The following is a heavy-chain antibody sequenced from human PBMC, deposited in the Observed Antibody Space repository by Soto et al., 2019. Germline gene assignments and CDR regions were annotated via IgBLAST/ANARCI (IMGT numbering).Heavy chain of an antibody. CDR3: AKVRLEWLLAFEH. J-gene: IGHJ4*02. D-gene: IGHD3-3*01. Sequence: GGSLRLSCAASGFSFSTFDMHWVRQAPGKGLEWVAVISYDGSNIYYADSVKGRFTISRDNSKNTLYLEMNTLRPEDTAPYYCAKVRLEWLLAFEHCGRGTLAAVSS. CDR1: GFSFSTFD. V-gene: IGHV3-30*18. CDR2: ISYDGSNI.